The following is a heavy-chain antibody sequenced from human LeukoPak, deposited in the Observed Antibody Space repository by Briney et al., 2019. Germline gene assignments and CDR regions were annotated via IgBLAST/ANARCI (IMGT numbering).Heavy chain of an antibody. CDR1: GYTFTSYG. CDR2: VSAYNGNT. D-gene: IGHD6-19*01. V-gene: IGHV1-18*01. CDR3: ARELLEWQWLVKRSSYYFDY. Sequence: GSSVKVSCKASGYTFTSYGITWVRQAPGQGLEWMGCVSAYNGNTNYAQRLQGRVTMTTDRSTSTAYMELRSLRSDDTAVYYCARELLEWQWLVKRSSYYFDYWGQGTLVAVSS. J-gene: IGHJ4*02.